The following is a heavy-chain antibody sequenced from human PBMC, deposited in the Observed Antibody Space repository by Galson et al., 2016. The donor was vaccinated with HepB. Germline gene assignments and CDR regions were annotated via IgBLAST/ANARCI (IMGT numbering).Heavy chain of an antibody. CDR1: GVSFSSSC. CDR2: VTQDVRTS. CDR3: ARYGDEAGWNFHQ. J-gene: IGHJ1*01. D-gene: IGHD6-19*01. V-gene: IGHV3-7*03. Sequence: ALRLSCAGAGVSFSSSCMNWVHQAPGTGLVKVASVTQDVRTSFYGDSVKGRFTISRDNVENSLSLQMNSLRAEDTAVYYCARYGDEAGWNFHQWGQGTLVTVSS.